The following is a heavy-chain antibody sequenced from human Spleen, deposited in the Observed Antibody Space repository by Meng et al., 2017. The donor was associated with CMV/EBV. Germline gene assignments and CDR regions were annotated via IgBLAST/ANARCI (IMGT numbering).Heavy chain of an antibody. CDR2: INPNSDGT. CDR1: GYTFTDYY. J-gene: IGHJ4*02. CDR3: ARMETYNWTSDY. Sequence: SVKVSRKASGYTFTDYYMHWVRQAPGQGLEWMGWINPNSDGTNYAQKFQGRVTMTRDTSISTAYMELSRLRSDDTAVYYCARMETYNWTSDYWGQGTLVTVSS. V-gene: IGHV1-2*02. D-gene: IGHD1-20*01.